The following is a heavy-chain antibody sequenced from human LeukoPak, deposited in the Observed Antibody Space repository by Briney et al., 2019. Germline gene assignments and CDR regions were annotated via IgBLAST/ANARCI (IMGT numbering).Heavy chain of an antibody. J-gene: IGHJ4*02. Sequence: PSETLSLTCTVSGGSISSYYWGWIRQPPGKGLEWIGSIYYSGSTYYNPSLKSRVTISVDTSKNQFSLKLSSVTAADTAVYYCAFSAVTVYYFDYWGQGTLVTVSS. CDR2: IYYSGST. CDR1: GGSISSYY. CDR3: AFSAVTVYYFDY. D-gene: IGHD4-11*01. V-gene: IGHV4-39*07.